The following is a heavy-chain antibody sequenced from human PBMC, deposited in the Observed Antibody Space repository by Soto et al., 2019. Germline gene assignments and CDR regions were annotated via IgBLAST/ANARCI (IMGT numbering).Heavy chain of an antibody. CDR2: IKPSGGST. V-gene: IGHV1-46*01. CDR3: ARVLTDSSGWYNFDY. J-gene: IGHJ4*02. D-gene: IGHD6-19*01. CDR1: GYTFTSYH. Sequence: QVQLVQSGAEVKKPGASVKVSCKASGYTFTSYHMHWVRQAPGQGLEWMGVIKPSGGSTTYAQKFQGRVTMTRDTSTSTVYMELSSLRSEDTAVYYCARVLTDSSGWYNFDYWGQGTLVTVSS.